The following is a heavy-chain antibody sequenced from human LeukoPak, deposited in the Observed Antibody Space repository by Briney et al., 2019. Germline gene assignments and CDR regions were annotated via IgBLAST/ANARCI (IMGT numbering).Heavy chain of an antibody. V-gene: IGHV4-34*01. J-gene: IGHJ4*02. CDR3: ARGRDYGPYFDY. Sequence: KSSETLSLTCTVSGGSISSYYWSWIRQPPGKGLEWIAEINHSGSTNYNPSLKSRVTISVDTSKNQFSLKLSSVTAADTAVYYCARGRDYGPYFDYWGQGTLVTVSS. D-gene: IGHD4/OR15-4a*01. CDR2: INHSGST. CDR1: GGSISSYY.